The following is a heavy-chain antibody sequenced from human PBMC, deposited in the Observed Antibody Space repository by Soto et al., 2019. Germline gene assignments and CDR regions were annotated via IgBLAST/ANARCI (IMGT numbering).Heavy chain of an antibody. V-gene: IGHV3-30-3*01. J-gene: IGHJ4*02. CDR2: ISHDGSNK. Sequence: GGSLRLSCAASGFTFSSYAMHWVRQAPGKGLEWVAVISHDGSNKYYADSVKGRFTISRDNSKNTLYLQMNSLRAEDTAVYYCARAELVRGVIHPFDYWGQGTLVTVSS. CDR1: GFTFSSYA. D-gene: IGHD3-10*01. CDR3: ARAELVRGVIHPFDY.